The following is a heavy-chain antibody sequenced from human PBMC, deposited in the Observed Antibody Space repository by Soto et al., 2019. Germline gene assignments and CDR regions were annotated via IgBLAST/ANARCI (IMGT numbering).Heavy chain of an antibody. D-gene: IGHD2-21*02. Sequence: GSLRLSCVASGFTFSSYTMSWVRQAPGKGLEWVSGISATGGSTYYADSVKGRFTFSGDNSKNTLYLQMNSLRAEDTAVYYCAKGFIRDCGGDCTVDTWGQGTLVTVSS. CDR3: AKGFIRDCGGDCTVDT. CDR2: ISATGGST. CDR1: GFTFSSYT. V-gene: IGHV3-23*01. J-gene: IGHJ5*02.